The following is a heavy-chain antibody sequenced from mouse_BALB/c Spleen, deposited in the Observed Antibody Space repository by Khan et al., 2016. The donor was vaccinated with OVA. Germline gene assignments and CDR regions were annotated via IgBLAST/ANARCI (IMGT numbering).Heavy chain of an antibody. CDR1: GYTFINYW. V-gene: IGHV1-7*01. D-gene: IGHD1-1*01. Sequence: QVRLQQSGAELAKPGASVKMSCKASGYTFINYWILWVKQRPGQGLEWIGYINPSTAYTEYNQNFKDKATLTADKSSRTAYMQLSSLTSEDSVVYYCARRGLRWDFDYWGQGTTLTVSS. CDR2: INPSTAYT. CDR3: ARRGLRWDFDY. J-gene: IGHJ2*01.